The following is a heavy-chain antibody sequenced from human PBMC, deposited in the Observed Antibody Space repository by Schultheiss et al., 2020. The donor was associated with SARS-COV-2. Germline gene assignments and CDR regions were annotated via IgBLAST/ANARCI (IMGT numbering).Heavy chain of an antibody. V-gene: IGHV4-59*12. CDR2: IYYSGST. J-gene: IGHJ4*02. CDR1: GGSISSYY. Sequence: GSLRLSCTVSGGSISSYYWSWIRQPPGKGLEWIGYIYYSGSTNYNPSLKSRVTISVDTSKNQFSLRLSSVTAADTAVYYCARGRDYGPNSFFDSWGQGTQVTVSS. CDR3: ARGRDYGPNSFFDS. D-gene: IGHD4-23*01.